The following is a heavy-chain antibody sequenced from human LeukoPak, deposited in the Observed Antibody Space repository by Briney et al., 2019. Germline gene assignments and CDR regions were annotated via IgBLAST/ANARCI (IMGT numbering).Heavy chain of an antibody. CDR2: INSDGSST. CDR3: AKDSYDSSGSRYDY. J-gene: IGHJ4*02. CDR1: GFIFSSYW. D-gene: IGHD3-22*01. V-gene: IGHV3-74*01. Sequence: PGGSLRLSCAASGFIFSSYWMHWVRQAPGKGLVWVSRINSDGSSTSYADSVKGRFTISRDNAKNTLYLQMNSLRAEDTAVYYCAKDSYDSSGSRYDYWGQGTLVTVSS.